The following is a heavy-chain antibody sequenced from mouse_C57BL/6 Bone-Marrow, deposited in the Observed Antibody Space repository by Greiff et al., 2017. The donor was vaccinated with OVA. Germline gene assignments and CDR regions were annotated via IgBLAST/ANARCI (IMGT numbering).Heavy chain of an antibody. CDR1: GYTFTSYG. CDR2: IYPRSGNT. Sequence: VQLQQSGAELARPGASVKLSCKASGYTFTSYGISWVKQRTGQGLEWIGEIYPRSGNTYYNEKFKGKATLTADKSSSTAYMELRSLTSEDSAVYFCAAVRWVAYWGQGTLVTVSA. V-gene: IGHV1-81*01. CDR3: AAVRWVAY. D-gene: IGHD1-1*01. J-gene: IGHJ3*01.